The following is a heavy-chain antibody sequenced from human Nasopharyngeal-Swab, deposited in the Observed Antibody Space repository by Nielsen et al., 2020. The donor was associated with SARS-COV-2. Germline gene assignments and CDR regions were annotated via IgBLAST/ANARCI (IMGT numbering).Heavy chain of an antibody. CDR1: GFTFSSYW. Sequence: GESLKISCAASGFTFSSYWMTWVRQAPGKGLERVANIKQDGSEKYSVDSVKGRFTISRDNARNSLYLQMNNLRAEDTAVYYCARGPPIVVLTAILPDYYYLDVWGKGTTVTVSS. J-gene: IGHJ6*03. CDR3: ARGPPIVVLTAILPDYYYLDV. D-gene: IGHD2-21*02. CDR2: IKQDGSEK. V-gene: IGHV3-7*03.